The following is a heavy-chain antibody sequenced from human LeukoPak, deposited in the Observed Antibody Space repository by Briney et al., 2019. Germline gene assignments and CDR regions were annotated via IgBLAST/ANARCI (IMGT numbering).Heavy chain of an antibody. Sequence: GRSLRLSCAASGFTFSSYSMNWVRQAPGKGLGWVSSISSSSSYIYYADSVKGRFTISRDNAKNSLYLQMNSLRAEDTAVYYCARSPTGYSSSWYDYWGQGTLVTVSS. CDR3: ARSPTGYSSSWYDY. J-gene: IGHJ4*02. CDR1: GFTFSSYS. D-gene: IGHD6-13*01. CDR2: ISSSSSYI. V-gene: IGHV3-21*01.